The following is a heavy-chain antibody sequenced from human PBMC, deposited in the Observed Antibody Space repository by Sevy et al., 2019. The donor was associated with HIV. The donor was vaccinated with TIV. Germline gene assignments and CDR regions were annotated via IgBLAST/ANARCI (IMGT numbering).Heavy chain of an antibody. V-gene: IGHV3-7*01. CDR3: VRAGGDTVVVTTAIGILVMDV. CDR1: GFIFSNYW. Sequence: AGGSLRLSCSASGFIFSNYWMSWVRQAPGKGLEWVANIKQDGSEKYYVDSVKGRFTISRDNAKNSLYLQMNSLRAEDTAVYYCVRAGGDTVVVTTAIGILVMDVWGQGTTVTVSS. CDR2: IKQDGSEK. D-gene: IGHD2-2*01. J-gene: IGHJ6*02.